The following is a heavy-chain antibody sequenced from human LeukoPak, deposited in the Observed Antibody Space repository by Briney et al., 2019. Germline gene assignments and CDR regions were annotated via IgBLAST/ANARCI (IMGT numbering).Heavy chain of an antibody. Sequence: GGSLRLSCAASGFTFSGSAMHWVRQASGKGLEWVGRIRSKANSYATAYAASVKGRITISRDDSKNTAYLQMNSLKTEDTAVYYCTIQGYCTNGVCFQSDTTGYFDYWGQGTLVTVSS. D-gene: IGHD2-8*01. CDR3: TIQGYCTNGVCFQSDTTGYFDY. V-gene: IGHV3-73*01. J-gene: IGHJ4*02. CDR2: IRSKANSYAT. CDR1: GFTFSGSA.